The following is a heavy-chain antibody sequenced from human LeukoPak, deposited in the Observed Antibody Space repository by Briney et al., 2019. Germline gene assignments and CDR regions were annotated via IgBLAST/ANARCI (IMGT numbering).Heavy chain of an antibody. V-gene: IGHV3-23*01. Sequence: GGSLTLSCAASGFNFNNFAMSWVRQAPGKGPEWLSAMTGPADTTYYAESVKGRFTISRDYSKSMVYLQMNSLRVEDTAIYYCAKGAEIDHWGQGNLVAVSS. CDR2: MTGPADTT. CDR1: GFNFNNFA. CDR3: AKGAEIDH. J-gene: IGHJ4*02.